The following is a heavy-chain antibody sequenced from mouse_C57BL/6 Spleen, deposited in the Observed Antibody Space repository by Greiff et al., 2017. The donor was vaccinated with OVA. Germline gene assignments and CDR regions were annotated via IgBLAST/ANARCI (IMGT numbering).Heavy chain of an antibody. D-gene: IGHD2-3*01. J-gene: IGHJ3*01. CDR2: IYPSDSET. CDR1: GYTFTSYW. V-gene: IGHV1-61*01. Sequence: QVQLQQPGAELVRPGSSVKLSCKASGYTFTSYWMDWVKQRPGQGLEWIGNIYPSDSETHYNQKFKDKATLTVDKSSSTAYMQLSSLTSEDSAVYYCARKGSDDHWTWFAYWGQGTLVTVSA. CDR3: ARKGSDDHWTWFAY.